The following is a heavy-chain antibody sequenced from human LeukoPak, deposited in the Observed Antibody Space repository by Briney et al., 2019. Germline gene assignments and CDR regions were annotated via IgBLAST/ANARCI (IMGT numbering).Heavy chain of an antibody. CDR3: AGRGVPGPWFGESFNWFDP. J-gene: IGHJ5*02. CDR1: GGSISSSSYY. D-gene: IGHD3-10*01. Sequence: SETLSLTCTVSGGSISSSSYYWGWIRQPPGKGLEWIGSIYYSGSTYYNPSLKSRVTISVDTSKNQFSLKLSSVTAADTAVYYCAGRGVPGPWFGESFNWFDPWGQGTLVTVSS. V-gene: IGHV4-39*01. CDR2: IYYSGST.